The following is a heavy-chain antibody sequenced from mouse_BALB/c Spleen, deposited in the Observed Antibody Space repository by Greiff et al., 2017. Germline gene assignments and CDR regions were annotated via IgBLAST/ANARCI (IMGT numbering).Heavy chain of an antibody. J-gene: IGHJ2*01. V-gene: IGHV5-17*02. CDR2: ISSGSSTI. Sequence: EVMLVESGGGLVQPGGSRKLSCAASGFTFSSFGMHWVRQAPEKGLEWVAYISSGSSTIYYADTVKGRFTISRDNPKNTLFLQMTSLRSEDTAMYYCAIYGNYPYYFDYWGQGTTLTVSS. CDR1: GFTFSSFG. D-gene: IGHD2-1*01. CDR3: AIYGNYPYYFDY.